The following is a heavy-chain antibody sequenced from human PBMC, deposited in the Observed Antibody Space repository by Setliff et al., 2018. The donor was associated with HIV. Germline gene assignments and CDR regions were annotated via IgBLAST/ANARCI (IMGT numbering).Heavy chain of an antibody. CDR2: ISHSGST. J-gene: IGHJ5*02. Sequence: LSLTCAVFGGSFSDFYWSWIRQPPGKGLEWIGEISHSGSTVYNPSLKSRVTMSVDESKNLVSLNLNSVTAADTAIYYCARGVARQVVIDRWFDPWGQGTPVTVSS. D-gene: IGHD2-21*01. CDR1: GGSFSDFY. CDR3: ARGVARQVVIDRWFDP. V-gene: IGHV4-34*01.